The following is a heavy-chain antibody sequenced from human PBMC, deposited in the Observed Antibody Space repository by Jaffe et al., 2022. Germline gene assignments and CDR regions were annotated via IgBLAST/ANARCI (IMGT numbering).Heavy chain of an antibody. Sequence: QVQLQQWGAGLLKPSETLSLTCAVYGGSFSGYYWSWIRQPPGKGLEWIGEINHSGSTNYNPSLKSRVTISVDTSKNQFSLKLSSVTAADTAVYYCARHIGYCSGGSCYSLYYFDYWGQGTLVTVSS. D-gene: IGHD2-15*01. CDR1: GGSFSGYY. CDR2: INHSGST. V-gene: IGHV4-34*01. CDR3: ARHIGYCSGGSCYSLYYFDY. J-gene: IGHJ4*02.